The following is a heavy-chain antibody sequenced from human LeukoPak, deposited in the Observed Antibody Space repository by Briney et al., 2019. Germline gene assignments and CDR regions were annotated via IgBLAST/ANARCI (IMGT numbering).Heavy chain of an antibody. D-gene: IGHD3-10*01. CDR2: IYHSGNT. V-gene: IGHV4-30-2*01. CDR3: ARGTYGSQVVPFDY. J-gene: IGHJ4*02. CDR1: GGSISSGGYY. Sequence: PSETLSLTCTVSGGSISSGGYYWSWIRQHPGKGLEWIGYIYHSGNTYYNPSLKSRVTISVDRSRNQFSLNLSSVTAADTAVYYCARGTYGSQVVPFDYWGQGTLVTVSS.